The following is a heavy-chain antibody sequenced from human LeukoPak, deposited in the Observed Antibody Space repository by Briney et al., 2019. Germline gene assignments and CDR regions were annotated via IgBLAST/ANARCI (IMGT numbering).Heavy chain of an antibody. CDR1: EFTFGHYS. D-gene: IGHD6-13*01. V-gene: IGHV3-48*04. CDR2: ISSSSNTI. CDR3: AREGIAAAVDY. Sequence: GGSLRLSCAASEFTFGHYSMNWVRQAPGKGLEWVSSISSSSNTIYYADSVKGRFTISRDNAKNSLYLQMNSLRAEDTAVYYCAREGIAAAVDYWGQGTLVTVSS. J-gene: IGHJ4*02.